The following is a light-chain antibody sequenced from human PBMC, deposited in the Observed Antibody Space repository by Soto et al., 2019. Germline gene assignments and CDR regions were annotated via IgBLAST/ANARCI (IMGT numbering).Light chain of an antibody. CDR2: GAS. CDR1: QNILTY. CDR3: QQTYRSPFT. V-gene: IGKV1-39*01. J-gene: IGKJ3*01. Sequence: DIQMTQSPSSLSASVGDNVTMSCRASQNILTYLNWYQQNPGRAPKLLIFGASILQDGVPSRFSGIGSGTDFTLTITSLRPEDFATYFCQQTYRSPFTFGPGTKVDVK.